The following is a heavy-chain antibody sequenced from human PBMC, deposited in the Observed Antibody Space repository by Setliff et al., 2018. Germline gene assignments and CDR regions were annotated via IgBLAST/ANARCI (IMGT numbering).Heavy chain of an antibody. CDR2: IYYSGST. CDR1: GGSISSSSYY. J-gene: IGHJ4*02. Sequence: SETLSLTCTVSGGSISSSSYYWGWIRQPPGKGPEWIRSIYYSGSTYYNPSLKSRVTISVDTSKNQFSLKLSSVTAADTAVYYCASWYYDFWSGYYIPGYFDYWGQGTLVTVSS. CDR3: ASWYYDFWSGYYIPGYFDY. D-gene: IGHD3-3*01. V-gene: IGHV4-39*01.